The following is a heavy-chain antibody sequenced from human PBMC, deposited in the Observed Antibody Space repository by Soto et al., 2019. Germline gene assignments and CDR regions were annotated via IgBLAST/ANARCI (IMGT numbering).Heavy chain of an antibody. V-gene: IGHV3-23*01. D-gene: IGHD2-15*01. CDR1: GFTFSSYA. CDR2: ITRSGDAT. CDR3: AKGSLGWCSGVTCYPFDS. Sequence: EVQLLESGGGLEQPGGSLRLSCAASGFTFSSYAMTWVRQAPGKGLECVSVITRSGDATAYADSVKGRFTMSTDNSKNTRFLQMTSLRVEDTAVYYCAKGSLGWCSGVTCYPFDSWGQGTLVTVSS. J-gene: IGHJ4*02.